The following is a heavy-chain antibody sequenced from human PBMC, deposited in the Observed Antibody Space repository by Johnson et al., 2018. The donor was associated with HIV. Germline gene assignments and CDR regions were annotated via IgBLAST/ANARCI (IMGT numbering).Heavy chain of an antibody. Sequence: EVQLVESGGGVVQPGRSLRLSCAASGFTFSSYGMHGVRQATGKGLEWVSGIGTAGDTYYPGSVKGRFTISRDNAKNSLYLQMNSLRAEDTAVYYCARGIQPDAFDIWGQGTMVTVSS. CDR3: ARGIQPDAFDI. CDR2: IGTAGDT. D-gene: IGHD2-2*01. V-gene: IGHV3-13*01. CDR1: GFTFSSYG. J-gene: IGHJ3*02.